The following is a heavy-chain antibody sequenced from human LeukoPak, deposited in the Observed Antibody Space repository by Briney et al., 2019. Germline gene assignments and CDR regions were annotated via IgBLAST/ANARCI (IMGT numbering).Heavy chain of an antibody. CDR3: ASGDILTGTTFDY. V-gene: IGHV4-34*01. J-gene: IGHJ4*02. CDR2: IYYSGST. Sequence: PSETLSLTCAVYGGSFSGYYWSWIRQPPGKGLEWIGSIYYSGSTYYNPSLKSRVTISVDTSKNQFSLKLSSVTAADTAVYYCASGDILTGTTFDYWGQGTLVTVSS. D-gene: IGHD3-9*01. CDR1: GGSFSGYY.